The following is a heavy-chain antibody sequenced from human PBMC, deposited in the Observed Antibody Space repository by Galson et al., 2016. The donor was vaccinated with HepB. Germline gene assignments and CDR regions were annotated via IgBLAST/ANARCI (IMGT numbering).Heavy chain of an antibody. Sequence: SLRLSCAASGFSFSRYGMHWVRQAPGKGLEWVAVIWYNGSKKYYADSVKGRFTIYRGNSRNTLDLQMQSLRVEDTAVYYCAIDLNVEGATGGDYWGQGTQVTVST. CDR3: AIDLNVEGATGGDY. J-gene: IGHJ4*02. CDR2: IWYNGSKK. CDR1: GFSFSRYG. V-gene: IGHV3-33*01. D-gene: IGHD1-26*01.